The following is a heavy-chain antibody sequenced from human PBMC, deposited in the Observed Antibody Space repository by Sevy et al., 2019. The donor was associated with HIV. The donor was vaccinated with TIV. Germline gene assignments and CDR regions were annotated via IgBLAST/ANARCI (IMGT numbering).Heavy chain of an antibody. V-gene: IGHV3-30*18. CDR2: ISYDGSNK. CDR1: GFTFSSYD. D-gene: IGHD6-19*01. Sequence: GGSLRLSCAASGFTFSSYDMHWVRQAPGKGLEWVAVISYDGSNKYYADSVKGRFTISRDNSKNTLYLQMNSLRAEDTAVYYCAKDAYSSGDGYFDYWGHGTLVTVSS. CDR3: AKDAYSSGDGYFDY. J-gene: IGHJ4*01.